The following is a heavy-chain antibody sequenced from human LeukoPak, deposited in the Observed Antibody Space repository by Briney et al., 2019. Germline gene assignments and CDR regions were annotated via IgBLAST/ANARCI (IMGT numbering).Heavy chain of an antibody. D-gene: IGHD3-10*01. CDR1: GFSLSAYW. CDR2: MNQDGAKK. Sequence: GGSLRLSCGASGFSLSAYWMTWVRQVPGKGLEWVANMNQDGAKKYYVDSVKGRFTISRDNANNSLYLQMNSLRVEDTALYYCARDANPSYGRPNYYDAFDMWGQGTMVTVSS. J-gene: IGHJ3*02. CDR3: ARDANPSYGRPNYYDAFDM. V-gene: IGHV3-7*01.